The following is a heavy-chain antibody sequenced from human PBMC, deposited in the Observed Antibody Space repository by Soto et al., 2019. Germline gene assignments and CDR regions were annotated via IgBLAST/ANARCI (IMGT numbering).Heavy chain of an antibody. V-gene: IGHV4-30-2*02. CDR3: ARSEVLFPWGY. J-gene: IGHJ4*02. CDR2: IYHSGST. CDR1: GGSISSGGYS. Sequence: SETLSLTCAVSGGSISSGGYSWSWIRQPPGKGLEWIGYIYHSGSTNYNPSLKSRVTLSVDTSKNQISLKLSSVTAADTAVYYCARSEVLFPWGYWGRGILVTVSS. D-gene: IGHD1-26*01.